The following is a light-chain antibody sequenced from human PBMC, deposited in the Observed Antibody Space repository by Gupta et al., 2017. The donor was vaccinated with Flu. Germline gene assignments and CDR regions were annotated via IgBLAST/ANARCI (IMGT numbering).Light chain of an antibody. CDR2: EVS. Sequence: QSALTQPASVYGSPGQSLTIPCTGTSSDVGGYKYVSWYQQPPGKAPKLMIFEVSNRPSGVSNRFSGSKSGYTASLTISGLQAEDEAYYYCSSYTNTNTLVVFGGGTKLTVL. CDR1: SSDVGGYKY. CDR3: SSYTNTNTLVV. V-gene: IGLV2-14*01. J-gene: IGLJ2*01.